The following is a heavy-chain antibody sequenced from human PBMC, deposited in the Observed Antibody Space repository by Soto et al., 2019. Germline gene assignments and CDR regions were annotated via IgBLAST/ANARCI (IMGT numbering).Heavy chain of an antibody. CDR3: AREVNSLRGYYYYGMDV. J-gene: IGHJ6*02. D-gene: IGHD2-15*01. CDR2: TYYRSKWYN. Sequence: SQTLSLTCVISGDSVSSNSAAWNWIRQSPSRGLEWLGRTYYRSKWYNDYAVSVKSRITINPDTSKNQFSLQLNSVTPEDTAVYYCAREVNSLRGYYYYGMDVWGQGTTVTVSS. V-gene: IGHV6-1*01. CDR1: GDSVSSNSAA.